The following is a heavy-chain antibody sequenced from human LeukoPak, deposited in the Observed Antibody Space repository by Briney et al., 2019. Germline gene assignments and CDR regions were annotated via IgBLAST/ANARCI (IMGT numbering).Heavy chain of an antibody. CDR1: GGTFSSYA. CDR3: ASSKGTLLNDY. D-gene: IGHD1/OR15-1a*01. CDR2: IIPILGIA. V-gene: IGHV1-69*04. J-gene: IGHJ4*02. Sequence: SVKVSCKASGGTFSSYAISWVRQAPGQGLEWMGRIIPILGIANYAQKFQGRVTITADKSTSTAYMELSSLRSEDTAVYYCASSKGTLLNDYWGQGTLVTVSS.